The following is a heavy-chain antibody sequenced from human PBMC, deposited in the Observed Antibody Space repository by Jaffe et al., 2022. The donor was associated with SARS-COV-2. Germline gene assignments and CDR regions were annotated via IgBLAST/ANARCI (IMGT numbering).Heavy chain of an antibody. CDR1: GFTFSSYA. CDR3: ARARRYCSSTSCYAGDAFDI. Sequence: QVQLVESGGGVVQPGRSLRLSCAASGFTFSSYAMHWVRQAPGKGLEWVAVISYDGSNKYYADSVKGRFTISRDNSKNTLYLQMNSLRAEDTAVYYCARARRYCSSTSCYAGDAFDIWGQGTMVTVSS. J-gene: IGHJ3*02. D-gene: IGHD2-2*01. V-gene: IGHV3-30*04. CDR2: ISYDGSNK.